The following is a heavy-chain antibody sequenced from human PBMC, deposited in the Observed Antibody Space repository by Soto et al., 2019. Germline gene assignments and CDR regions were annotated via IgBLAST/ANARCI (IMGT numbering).Heavy chain of an antibody. J-gene: IGHJ4*02. V-gene: IGHV1-69*01. CDR3: AHAVRVGGFEY. CDR2: VLPIFNTK. CDR1: GGIFSTFA. Sequence: QVNLVQSGAEVREPGSSVKVSCKASGGIFSTFAISWVRQAPGQGLEWMGGVLPIFNTKAYAHKFQGRVTITTDDSTSTAYMELSSLTSDDTAIYYCAHAVRVGGFEYWGQGTLVTVSS. D-gene: IGHD1-26*01.